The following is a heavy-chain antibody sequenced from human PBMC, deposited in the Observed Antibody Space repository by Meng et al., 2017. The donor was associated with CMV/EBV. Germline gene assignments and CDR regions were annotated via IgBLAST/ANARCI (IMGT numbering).Heavy chain of an antibody. CDR2: ISSSSSYI. Sequence: GGSLRLSCAASGFTFSSYSMNWVRQAPGKGLEWVSSISSSSSYIYYADSVKGRFIISRDNAKNSLYLQMNSLRAEDTAVYYCARDNDFWSGYYRYYYYYYGMDVWGQGTTVTVSS. CDR3: ARDNDFWSGYYRYYYYYYGMDV. V-gene: IGHV3-21*01. J-gene: IGHJ6*02. CDR1: GFTFSSYS. D-gene: IGHD3-3*01.